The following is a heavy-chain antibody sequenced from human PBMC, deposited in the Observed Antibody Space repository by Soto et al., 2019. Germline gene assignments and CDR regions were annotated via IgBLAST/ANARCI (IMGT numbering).Heavy chain of an antibody. D-gene: IGHD2-2*01. CDR3: GTWRGSSWFDY. Sequence: GESLKISCKASGFTFSSYSLGWVRHMPGKGLQWMGNIFSSDSSAKYSPSFVGQVTISVDRSVNTAYLQWSSLKASDTAIYYCGTWRGSSWFDYWGPGTLVTVSS. V-gene: IGHV5-51*01. CDR2: IFSSDSSA. J-gene: IGHJ4*02. CDR1: GFTFSSYS.